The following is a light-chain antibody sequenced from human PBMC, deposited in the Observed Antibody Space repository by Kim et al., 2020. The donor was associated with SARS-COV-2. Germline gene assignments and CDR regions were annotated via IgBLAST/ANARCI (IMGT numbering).Light chain of an antibody. J-gene: IGLJ3*02. CDR1: SYNIGNNY. CDR2: DNN. V-gene: IGLV1-51*01. Sequence: QSVLTQPPSVSAAPGQKVTISCSGSSYNIGNNYVSWYQQLPGTAPKLLIYDNNKRPSGIPDRFSGSKSGTSATLGITGLQTGDEADYYCGTWDSSLSSWVFGGGTQLTVL. CDR3: GTWDSSLSSWV.